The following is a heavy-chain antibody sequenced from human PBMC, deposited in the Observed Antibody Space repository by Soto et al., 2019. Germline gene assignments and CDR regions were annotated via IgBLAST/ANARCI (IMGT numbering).Heavy chain of an antibody. CDR1: GYTFTSYA. J-gene: IGHJ6*02. V-gene: IGHV1-3*01. CDR2: INAGNGNT. CDR3: ARDLSRLDSYYYYGMDV. Sequence: QVQLVQSGAEVKKPGASVKVSCKASGYTFTSYAMHWVRQAPGQRLEWMGWINAGNGNTKYLQKFQGRVTITRDTSASTAYLALSSLRSEDTAVYYCARDLSRLDSYYYYGMDVWGQGTTVTVSS.